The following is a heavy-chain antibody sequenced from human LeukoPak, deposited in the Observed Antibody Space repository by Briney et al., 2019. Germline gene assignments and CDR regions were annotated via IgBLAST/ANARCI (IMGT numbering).Heavy chain of an antibody. CDR1: GYTVTGYY. J-gene: IGHJ4*02. CDR3: ARDIFVGATERDY. V-gene: IGHV1-2*02. D-gene: IGHD1-26*01. CDR2: INTNSGGK. Sequence: ASVKVSSTASGYTVTGYYMNWVGQAAGQEGEWMGWINTNSGGKNYAQKFQGRVTMTRDTSISTAYMELSRLRSDDTAVYYCARDIFVGATERDYWGQGTLVTVSS.